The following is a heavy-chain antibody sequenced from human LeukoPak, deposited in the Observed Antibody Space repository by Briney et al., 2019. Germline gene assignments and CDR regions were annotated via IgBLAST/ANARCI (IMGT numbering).Heavy chain of an antibody. J-gene: IGHJ4*02. CDR1: GFTFSSYD. CDR2: ISSNGGST. Sequence: PGGSLRLSCSASGFTFSSYDMHWVRQAPGKGLEYVSAISSNGGSTYYADSVKGRFTISRDNSKNTLYLQMSSLRAEDTAVYYCVKEEQQLDPYYFDYWGQGTLVTVSS. CDR3: VKEEQQLDPYYFDY. D-gene: IGHD6-13*01. V-gene: IGHV3-64D*06.